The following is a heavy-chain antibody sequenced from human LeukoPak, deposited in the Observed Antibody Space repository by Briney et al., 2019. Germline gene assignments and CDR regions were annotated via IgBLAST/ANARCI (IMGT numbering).Heavy chain of an antibody. CDR2: INHSGST. J-gene: IGHJ4*02. D-gene: IGHD5-18*01. V-gene: IGHV4-39*07. Sequence: PSETLSLTCTVSGGSISSSSYYWGWIRQPQGKGLEWIAEINHSGSTNYDPSLKSRVTISVDTSKNQFSLKLSSVTAADTAVYYCARRLGGGYSYATLGYWGQGTLVTVSS. CDR1: GGSISSSSYY. CDR3: ARRLGGGYSYATLGY.